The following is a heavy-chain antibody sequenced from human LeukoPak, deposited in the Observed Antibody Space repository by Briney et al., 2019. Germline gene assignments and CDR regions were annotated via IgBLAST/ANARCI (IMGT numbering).Heavy chain of an antibody. CDR1: GFTFSSYA. D-gene: IGHD2-15*01. CDR3: AKERYCSGGSCYADY. CDR2: ISGSGGGT. J-gene: IGHJ4*02. Sequence: GGSLRLSCAASGFTFSSYAMSWVRQAPGKGLEWVSAISGSGGGTYYADSVKGRFTISRDNSKNTLYLQMNSLRAEDTAVYYCAKERYCSGGSCYADYWGQGTLVTVSS. V-gene: IGHV3-23*01.